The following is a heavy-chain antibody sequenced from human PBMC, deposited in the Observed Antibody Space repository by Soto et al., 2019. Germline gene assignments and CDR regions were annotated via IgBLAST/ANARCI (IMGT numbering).Heavy chain of an antibody. D-gene: IGHD1-26*01. CDR1: GYTFTSYY. CDR2: INPSGGST. V-gene: IGHV1-46*01. J-gene: IGHJ5*02. Sequence: AASVKVSCKASGYTFTSYYMHWVRQAPGQGLEWMGIINPSGGSTSYAQKFQGRVTMTRDTSTSTVYMELSSLRSEDTAVYYCARDGWELLRGNWFDPWGQGTLVTVSS. CDR3: ARDGWELLRGNWFDP.